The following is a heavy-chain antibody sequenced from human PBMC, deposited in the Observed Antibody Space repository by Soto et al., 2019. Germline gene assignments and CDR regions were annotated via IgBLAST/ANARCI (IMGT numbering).Heavy chain of an antibody. J-gene: IGHJ6*02. D-gene: IGHD2-21*01. V-gene: IGHV3-9*01. CDR2: ISWNSGSI. Sequence: EVPLVESGGGLVQPGRSLRLSCAASGFTFDDYAMHWVRQAPGKGLEWVSGISWNSGSIGYADSVKGRFTISRDNAKNSLYLQMNSLRAEDTALYYCATGGDGYYYYGMDVWGQGTTVTVSS. CDR3: ATGGDGYYYYGMDV. CDR1: GFTFDDYA.